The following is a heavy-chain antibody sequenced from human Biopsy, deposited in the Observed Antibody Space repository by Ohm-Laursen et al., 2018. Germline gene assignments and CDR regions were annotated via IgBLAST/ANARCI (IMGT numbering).Heavy chain of an antibody. CDR2: YHYCGST. CDR3: AREKYDGSDHYSSPFDS. V-gene: IGHV4-59*12. D-gene: IGHD3-22*01. J-gene: IGHJ4*02. CDR1: GGSLSSYS. Sequence: TLSLTCTVSGGSLSSYSWSWTRQPAGKGLVWMADYHYCGSTKYNPSLRHRITISVDPSKNQFCLKVPTVTAADTAVYYCAREKYDGSDHYSSPFDSWGQGALVTVSS.